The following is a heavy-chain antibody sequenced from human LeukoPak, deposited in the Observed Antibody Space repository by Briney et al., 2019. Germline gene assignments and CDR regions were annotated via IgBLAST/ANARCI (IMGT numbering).Heavy chain of an antibody. CDR2: IGAGGGGGNT. D-gene: IGHD1-26*01. V-gene: IGHV3-23*01. Sequence: GGSLRLSCAASGFTFSTYAMSWVRQAPGKGLEWVSSIGAGGGGGNTVYADSVKGRFTISRDNAKNSLFLQVNSLTAEDTAVYYCTRLGGIYYTYWGQGTLVTVSS. J-gene: IGHJ4*02. CDR3: TRLGGIYYTY. CDR1: GFTFSTYA.